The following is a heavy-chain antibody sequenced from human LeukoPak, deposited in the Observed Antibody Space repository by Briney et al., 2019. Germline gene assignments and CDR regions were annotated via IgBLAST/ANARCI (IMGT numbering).Heavy chain of an antibody. CDR2: ISSSGSTI. J-gene: IGHJ4*02. CDR1: GFTFSSYE. Sequence: QTGGSLRLSCAASGFTFSSYEMNWVRQAPGKGLEWVSYISSSGSTIYYADSVKGRFTISRDNSKNTLYLQMNSLRAEDTAVYYCAKDFRPYGSGSYYSYWGQGTLVTVSS. D-gene: IGHD3-10*01. CDR3: AKDFRPYGSGSYYSY. V-gene: IGHV3-48*03.